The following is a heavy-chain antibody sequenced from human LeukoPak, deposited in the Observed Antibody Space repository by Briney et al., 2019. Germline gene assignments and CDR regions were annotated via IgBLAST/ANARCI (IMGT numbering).Heavy chain of an antibody. J-gene: IGHJ4*02. D-gene: IGHD2-2*01. V-gene: IGHV3-21*01. Sequence: GSLRLSCAASGFTFSSYSMNWVRQAPGKGLEWVSSISSSSSYIYYADSVKGRVTISRDNAKNSLYLQMNSLRAEDTAVYYCARPLEYCSSTSCSDYWGKGTLVTVSS. CDR2: ISSSSSYI. CDR3: ARPLEYCSSTSCSDY. CDR1: GFTFSSYS.